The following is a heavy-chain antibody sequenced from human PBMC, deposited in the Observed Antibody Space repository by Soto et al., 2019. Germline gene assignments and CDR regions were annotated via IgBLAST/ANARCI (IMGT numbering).Heavy chain of an antibody. CDR3: AKGRALKWGSGCYFDY. Sequence: QVQLVESGGGVVQPGRSLRLSCAASGFTFSSYGMHWVRQAPGKGLEWEAVISYDGSNKYYADSVKGRFTISRDNSKNTLYLRMTGLKAEDTAVHYCAKGRALKWGSGCYFDYWSQGALVMVSS. V-gene: IGHV3-30*18. J-gene: IGHJ4*02. CDR1: GFTFSSYG. D-gene: IGHD6-19*01. CDR2: ISYDGSNK.